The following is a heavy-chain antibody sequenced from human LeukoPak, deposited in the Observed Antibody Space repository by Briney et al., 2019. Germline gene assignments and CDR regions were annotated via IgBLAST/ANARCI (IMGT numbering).Heavy chain of an antibody. J-gene: IGHJ4*02. CDR3: AREGYCSGGSCYQSWFDY. Sequence: SETLSLTCTVSGGSISSGSYYWSWIRQPAGKGLEWIGRIYTSGSTNYNPSLKSRVTISVDTSKNQFSLKLSSVTAADTAVYYCAREGYCSGGSCYQSWFDYWGQGTLVTVSS. CDR2: IYTSGST. CDR1: GGSISSGSYY. V-gene: IGHV4-61*02. D-gene: IGHD2-15*01.